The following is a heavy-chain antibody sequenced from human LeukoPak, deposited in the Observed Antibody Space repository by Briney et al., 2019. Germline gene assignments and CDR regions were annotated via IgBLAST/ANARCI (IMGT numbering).Heavy chain of an antibody. V-gene: IGHV3-7*01. CDR2: IKQDGSEK. Sequence: GGSLRLSCAASGFTFSSYWMSWVRQAPGKGLEWVANIKQDGSEKYYVDSVKGRFTISRDNAKNSLYLQMNSLRAEDTAVYYCARDRLGYCSSTSCYRFDYWGQGTLVTVSS. CDR1: GFTFSSYW. J-gene: IGHJ4*02. D-gene: IGHD2-2*01. CDR3: ARDRLGYCSSTSCYRFDY.